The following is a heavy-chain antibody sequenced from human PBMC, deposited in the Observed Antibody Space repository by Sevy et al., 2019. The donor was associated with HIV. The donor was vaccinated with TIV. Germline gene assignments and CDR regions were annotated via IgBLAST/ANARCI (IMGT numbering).Heavy chain of an antibody. Sequence: GGSLRLSCAASGFTYSSYGMHWVRQAPGKGLEWVAVIWYDGTNKEYADSVKGRFTISRDNSKNTLYLQVNSLRAEDTAVYYCAGECIAVAGIGYYFDYWGQGTLVTVSS. CDR1: GFTYSSYG. V-gene: IGHV3-33*01. CDR3: AGECIAVAGIGYYFDY. J-gene: IGHJ4*02. CDR2: IWYDGTNK. D-gene: IGHD6-19*01.